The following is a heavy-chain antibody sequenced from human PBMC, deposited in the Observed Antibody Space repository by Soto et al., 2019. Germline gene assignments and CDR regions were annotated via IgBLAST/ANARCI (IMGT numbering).Heavy chain of an antibody. CDR1: GFTFSSYW. V-gene: IGHV3-7*03. D-gene: IGHD2-15*01. Sequence: PGGSLRLSCAASGFTFSSYWMSWVRQAPGKGLEWVANIKQDGSEKYYVDSVKGRFTISRDNAKNSLYLQMNSLRAEDTAVYYCARGNIVVVVAATSLPDYWGQGTLVTVS. CDR2: IKQDGSEK. J-gene: IGHJ4*02. CDR3: ARGNIVVVVAATSLPDY.